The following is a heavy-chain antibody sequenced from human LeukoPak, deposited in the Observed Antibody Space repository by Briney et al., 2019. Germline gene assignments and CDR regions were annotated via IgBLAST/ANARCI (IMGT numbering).Heavy chain of an antibody. J-gene: IGHJ4*02. V-gene: IGHV4-59*01. Sequence: SETLSLTCTVSGGSISSYYWNWIRQPPGKGPEWIGCISDTGTTKYNPAFKSRVTISVDTSKNQFSLKLTSVTAADTAVYFCATGYYEHFEKWGPATLVSVSS. CDR1: GGSISSYY. D-gene: IGHD3-3*02. CDR2: ISDTGTT. CDR3: ATGYYEHFEK.